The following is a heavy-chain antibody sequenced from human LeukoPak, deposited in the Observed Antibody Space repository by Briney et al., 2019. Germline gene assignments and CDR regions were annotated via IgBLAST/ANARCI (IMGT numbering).Heavy chain of an antibody. D-gene: IGHD2-15*01. V-gene: IGHV4-34*12. CDR1: GGSFSVYY. Sequence: KPSETLSLTCAVYGGSFSVYYWSWIRQPPGKGLEWIGEIIHSGSTNYNPSLKSRVTISVDTSKNQFSLKLSSVTAADTAVYFCERRNDFVVVVAATGAFDVWGQGTMVTVSS. J-gene: IGHJ3*01. CDR3: ERRNDFVVVVAATGAFDV. CDR2: IIHSGST.